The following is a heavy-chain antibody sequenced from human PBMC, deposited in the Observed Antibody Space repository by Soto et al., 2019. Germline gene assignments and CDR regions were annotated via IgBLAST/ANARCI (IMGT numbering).Heavy chain of an antibody. Sequence: SATLSLTCTVSGGSISSGGYYWSWILQHPGKGLEWIGYIYYSGSTYYNPSLKSRVTISVDTSKNQFSLKLSSVTAADTAVYYCAREIWQQLDNYFDYWGQGTLVNVSS. CDR1: GGSISSGGYY. D-gene: IGHD6-13*01. V-gene: IGHV4-31*03. CDR3: AREIWQQLDNYFDY. J-gene: IGHJ4*02. CDR2: IYYSGST.